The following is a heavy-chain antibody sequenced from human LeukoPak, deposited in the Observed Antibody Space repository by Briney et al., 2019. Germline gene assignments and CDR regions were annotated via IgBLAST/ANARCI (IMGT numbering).Heavy chain of an antibody. J-gene: IGHJ4*02. CDR1: GYTFTSYG. CDR3: AREWSSDSSGPLGIDY. D-gene: IGHD6-19*01. V-gene: IGHV1-18*01. Sequence: EASVKVSCKASGYTFTSYGISWVRQAPGQGLEWMGWISAYNGNTNYAQKLQGRVTMTTDTSTSTAYMELRSLRSEDTAVYYCAREWSSDSSGPLGIDYWGQGTLVTVSS. CDR2: ISAYNGNT.